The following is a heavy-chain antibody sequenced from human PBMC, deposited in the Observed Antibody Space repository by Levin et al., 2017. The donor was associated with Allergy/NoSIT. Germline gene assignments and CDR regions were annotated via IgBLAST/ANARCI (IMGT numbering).Heavy chain of an antibody. Sequence: PGGSLRLSCAASGFTFSSYAMSWVRQAPGKGLEWVSAISGSGGSTYYADSVKGRFTISRDNSKNTLYLQMNSLRAEDTAVYYCATGGDLKIAAGGPYYFDYWGQGTLVTVSS. V-gene: IGHV3-23*01. D-gene: IGHD6-25*01. CDR3: ATGGDLKIAAGGPYYFDY. CDR1: GFTFSSYA. J-gene: IGHJ4*02. CDR2: ISGSGGST.